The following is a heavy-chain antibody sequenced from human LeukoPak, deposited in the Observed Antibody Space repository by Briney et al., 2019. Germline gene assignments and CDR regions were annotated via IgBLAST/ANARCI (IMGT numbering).Heavy chain of an antibody. CDR1: GFTFSSYW. CDR2: IKQDGSEK. J-gene: IGHJ4*02. D-gene: IGHD6-19*01. Sequence: GESLRLSCAASGFTFSSYWMSWVRQAPGKGLEWVAKIKQDGSEKYYVDSVKGRFTISRDNAKNSLYLQMNSVRSDDTAVYYCARDYEVAVAGTCGYWGQGTLVTVSS. CDR3: ARDYEVAVAGTCGY. V-gene: IGHV3-7*03.